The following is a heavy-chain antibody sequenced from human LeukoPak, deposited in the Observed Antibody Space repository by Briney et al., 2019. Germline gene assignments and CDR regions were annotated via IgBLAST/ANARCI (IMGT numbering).Heavy chain of an antibody. D-gene: IGHD6-19*01. J-gene: IGHJ6*03. CDR3: ARASVAVAGTAYYYYYMDV. V-gene: IGHV3-21*01. CDR1: GINFSNNI. CDR2: ISSSSSYI. Sequence: GGSLRLSCAGSGINFSNNIMNWVRQAPGKGLEWVSSISSSSSYIYYADSVKGRFTISRDNAKNSLYLQMNSLRAEDTAVYYCARASVAVAGTAYYYYYMDVWGKGTTVTVSS.